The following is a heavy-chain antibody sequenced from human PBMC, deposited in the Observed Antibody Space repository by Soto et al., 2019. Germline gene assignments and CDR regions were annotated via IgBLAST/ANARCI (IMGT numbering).Heavy chain of an antibody. Sequence: QVQLVESGGGVVQPGRSLRLSCAASGFTFSSYGMHWVRQAPGKGLEWVAVIWYDGSNKYYADSVKGRFTISRDNSKNTLYLQMNSLRAEDTAVYYCARDTKSRFDYWGQGTLFTVSS. CDR2: IWYDGSNK. V-gene: IGHV3-33*01. CDR3: ARDTKSRFDY. J-gene: IGHJ4*02. D-gene: IGHD3-3*01. CDR1: GFTFSSYG.